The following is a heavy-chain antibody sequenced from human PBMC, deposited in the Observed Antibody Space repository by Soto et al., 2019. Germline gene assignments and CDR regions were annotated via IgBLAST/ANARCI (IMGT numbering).Heavy chain of an antibody. J-gene: IGHJ5*02. CDR3: ARGPPPNWFDP. CDR2: ISGTGRNT. V-gene: IGHV3-23*01. CDR1: GFTFSRNG. Sequence: GGSLRLSCATSGFTFSRNGMSWVRQAPGKGLDWVSGISGTGRNTYYADSVKGRFTISRDNSKNTLFLQMNSLRVEDTAVYYCARGPPPNWFDPWGRGTLVTVSS.